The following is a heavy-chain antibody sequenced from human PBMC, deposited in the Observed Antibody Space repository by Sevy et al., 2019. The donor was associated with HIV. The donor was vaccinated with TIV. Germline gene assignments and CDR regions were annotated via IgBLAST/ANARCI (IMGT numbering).Heavy chain of an antibody. Sequence: SETLSLTCAVSGGSSSGYYWAWIRQSPGKGLEWIGEISHRGSTKYNPSLKSRVSISVDTSKDQISLRLTSLTAADTAVYYCARWGIMATTEYGIDVWGQGTTVTVSS. CDR1: GGSSSGYY. D-gene: IGHD1-1*01. CDR2: ISHRGST. V-gene: IGHV4-34*01. J-gene: IGHJ6*02. CDR3: ARWGIMATTEYGIDV.